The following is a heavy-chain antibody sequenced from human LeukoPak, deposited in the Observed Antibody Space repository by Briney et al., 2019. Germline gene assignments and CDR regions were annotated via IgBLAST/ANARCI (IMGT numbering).Heavy chain of an antibody. V-gene: IGHV1-46*01. CDR1: GDTFSNYY. CDR2: INPNGGSR. CDR3: ASARELGILGY. D-gene: IGHD7-27*01. Sequence: ASVKVSCKASGDTFSNYYIHWVRQAPGQGLEWMGIINPNGGSRSYAEKFQGRVTVTRDTSTSTVYMDLSSLRSEDTAVYYCASARELGILGYWGQGTLVTVFS. J-gene: IGHJ4*02.